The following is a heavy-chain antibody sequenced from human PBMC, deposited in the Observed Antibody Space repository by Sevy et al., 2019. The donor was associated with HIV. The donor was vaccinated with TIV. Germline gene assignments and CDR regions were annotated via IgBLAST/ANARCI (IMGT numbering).Heavy chain of an antibody. V-gene: IGHV3-30*18. CDR2: ISYDGSDK. CDR1: GFIFSDYD. CDR3: AKDGPPYYTSGSYMYYFDY. D-gene: IGHD3-10*01. J-gene: IGHJ4*02. Sequence: GGSLRLSCAASGFIFSDYDMNWVRQVPGKGLEWVSFISYDGSDKRYVDSVKGRFTISRDSSKNTLYLQMNSLRGGDTAVYYCAKDGPPYYTSGSYMYYFDYWGQGALVTVSS.